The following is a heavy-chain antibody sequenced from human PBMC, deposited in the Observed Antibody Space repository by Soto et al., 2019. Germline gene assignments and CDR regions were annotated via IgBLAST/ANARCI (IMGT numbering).Heavy chain of an antibody. Sequence: GGSLRLSCAASGFTFSSYAMHWVRQAPGKGLEWVAVISYDGSNKYYADSVKGRFTISRDNSKNTLYLQMNSLRAEDTAVYYCARGYSSSWCNFDYWGQGTLVTVSS. CDR2: ISYDGSNK. V-gene: IGHV3-30-3*01. D-gene: IGHD6-13*01. J-gene: IGHJ4*02. CDR1: GFTFSSYA. CDR3: ARGYSSSWCNFDY.